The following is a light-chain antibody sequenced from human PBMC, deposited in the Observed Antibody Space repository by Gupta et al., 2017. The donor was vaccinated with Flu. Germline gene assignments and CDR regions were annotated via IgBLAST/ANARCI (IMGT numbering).Light chain of an antibody. V-gene: IGKV3-11*01. CDR3: RQRYTWPPT. Sequence: PATLSLSPGERGTLSCRASRSVDMYLSWYQQKTGQAARLLIYDASRRATAIPARFSGSGSGADFTLTISSLEPEDFAVYYCRQRYTWPPTFGQGTKVEVK. CDR1: RSVDMY. CDR2: DAS. J-gene: IGKJ1*01.